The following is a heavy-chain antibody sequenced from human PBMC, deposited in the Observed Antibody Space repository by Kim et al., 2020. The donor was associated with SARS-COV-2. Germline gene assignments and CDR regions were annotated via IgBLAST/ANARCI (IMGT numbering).Heavy chain of an antibody. CDR2: GTA. D-gene: IGHD1-7*01. J-gene: IGHJ4*02. V-gene: IGHV4-39*01. Sequence: GTAYYNPSLESRVTISVDQSKNQFSLKVRSVTAADTALYFCAKTHAGTTLYWGQGALVIVSS. CDR3: AKTHAGTTLY.